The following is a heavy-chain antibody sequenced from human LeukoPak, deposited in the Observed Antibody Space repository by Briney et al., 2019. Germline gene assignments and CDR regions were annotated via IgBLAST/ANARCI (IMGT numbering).Heavy chain of an antibody. CDR3: ARVYQQLAPFYYYYYMDV. J-gene: IGHJ6*03. CDR1: GYTFTSYG. CDR2: ISAYNGNT. V-gene: IGHV1-18*01. Sequence: ASVKVSCKASGYTFTSYGISWVRQAPGQGLEWMGWISAYNGNTNYAQKLQGRVTVTTDTSTSTAYMELRSLRSDDTAVYYCARVYQQLAPFYYYYYMDVWGKGTTVTISS. D-gene: IGHD6-13*01.